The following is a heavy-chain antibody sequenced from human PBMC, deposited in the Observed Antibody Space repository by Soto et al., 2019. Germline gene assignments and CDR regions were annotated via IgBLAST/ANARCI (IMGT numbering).Heavy chain of an antibody. J-gene: IGHJ6*02. V-gene: IGHV5-51*01. CDR1: GYSFTSYW. D-gene: IGHD3-22*01. CDR2: IYPGDSDT. CDR3: ARLAIVDYYYYGMDV. Sequence: GESLKISCKGSGYSFTSYWIGWVSQMPGKGLEWMGIIYPGDSDTRYSPSFQGQVTISADKSISTAYLQWSSLKASDTAMYYCARLAIVDYYYYGMDVWGQGTTVTVSS.